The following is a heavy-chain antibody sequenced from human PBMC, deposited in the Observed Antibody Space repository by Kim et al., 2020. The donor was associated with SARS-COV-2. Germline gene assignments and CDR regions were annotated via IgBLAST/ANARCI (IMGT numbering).Heavy chain of an antibody. V-gene: IGHV4-59*09. J-gene: IGHJ4*02. CDR3: ARGLGSGDYLFDF. D-gene: IGHD2-15*01. Sequence: NDNPSPKRRVTILVDTSKHQFSLSLGSVTAADTAVYYCARGLGSGDYLFDFWGQEALVTVSS.